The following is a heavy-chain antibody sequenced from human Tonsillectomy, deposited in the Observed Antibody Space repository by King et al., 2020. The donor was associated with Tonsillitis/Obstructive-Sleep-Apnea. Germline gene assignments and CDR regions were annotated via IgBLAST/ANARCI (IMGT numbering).Heavy chain of an antibody. CDR2: INPNSGGT. Sequence: VQLVESGAEVKKPGASVKVSCKASGYTFTGYSMHWVRQAPGQGLEWMGWINPNSGGTNYAQKFHGWVTLTRDTSISTAYMELSRLRSDDTAVYYWARPGGDYDIWSGYYTNPIGAFDIWGQGTMVTVSS. CDR3: ARPGGDYDIWSGYYTNPIGAFDI. CDR1: GYTFTGYS. J-gene: IGHJ3*02. D-gene: IGHD3-3*01. V-gene: IGHV1-2*04.